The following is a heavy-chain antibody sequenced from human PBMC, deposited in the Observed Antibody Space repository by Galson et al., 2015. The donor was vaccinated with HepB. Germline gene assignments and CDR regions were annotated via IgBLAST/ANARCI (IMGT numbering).Heavy chain of an antibody. CDR2: IIPILGIA. Sequence: SVKVSCKASGGTFSSYAISWVRQAPGQGLEWMGRIIPILGIANYAQKFQGRVTITADKSTSTAYMELSSLRSEDTAVYYCARDSEDGYNYHRLAYYFDYWGQETLVTVSS. J-gene: IGHJ4*02. V-gene: IGHV1-69*04. CDR3: ARDSEDGYNYHRLAYYFDY. D-gene: IGHD5-24*01. CDR1: GGTFSSYA.